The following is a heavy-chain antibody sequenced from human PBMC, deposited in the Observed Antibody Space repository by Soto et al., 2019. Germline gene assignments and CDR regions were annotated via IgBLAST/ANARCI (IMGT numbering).Heavy chain of an antibody. Sequence: PSETLSLTCAVSGGSISSGGYSWSWIRQPPGKGLEFIGYIYHSASTHYNPSLRSRVTISVDRSKNQLSLKLSSVTAADTAVYYCARHRYNYGSYYFDYWGQGTLVTVSS. J-gene: IGHJ4*02. D-gene: IGHD5-18*01. CDR3: ARHRYNYGSYYFDY. CDR1: GGSISSGGYS. CDR2: IYHSAST. V-gene: IGHV4-30-2*01.